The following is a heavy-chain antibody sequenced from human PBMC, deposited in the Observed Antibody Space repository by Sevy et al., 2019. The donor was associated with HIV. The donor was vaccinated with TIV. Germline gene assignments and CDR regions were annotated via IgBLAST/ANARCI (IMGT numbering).Heavy chain of an antibody. V-gene: IGHV3-7*01. D-gene: IGHD2-2*01. CDR3: ASGVGVVVPAPKANKGDY. CDR1: GFTFSSYW. CDR2: IKQDGSEK. Sequence: GGSQRLSCAASGFTFSSYWMSWVRQAPGKGLEWVANIKQDGSEKYYVDSVKGRFTISRDNAKNSLYLQMNSLRAEDTAVYYCASGVGVVVPAPKANKGDYWGQGTLVTVSS. J-gene: IGHJ4*02.